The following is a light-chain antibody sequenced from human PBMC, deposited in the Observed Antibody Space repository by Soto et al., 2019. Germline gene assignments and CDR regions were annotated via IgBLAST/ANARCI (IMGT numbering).Light chain of an antibody. V-gene: IGKV3D-15*01. Sequence: EIVMTQSPGTLSVSPGERATLSCGASESVSSNLAWFQQKPGHAPRLLIYGASTRATGIPARFSGSGSGKDITRSISSLQSEDCTVYYCQQYHNWVTFGSGNKVEIK. CDR1: ESVSSN. J-gene: IGKJ4*01. CDR3: QQYHNWVT. CDR2: GAS.